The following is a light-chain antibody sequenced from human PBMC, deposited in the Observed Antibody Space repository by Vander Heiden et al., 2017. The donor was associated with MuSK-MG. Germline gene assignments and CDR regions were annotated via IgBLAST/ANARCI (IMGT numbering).Light chain of an antibody. V-gene: IGKV4-1*01. Sequence: DIVMTQSPDSLAVSLGERATINCKSSQSILSVSDNKNYLAWYQQKSGQPPKLLISGASTRESGVPDRFSGSGSETDFTLTISSLQAEDVAVYYCQQYYSAPHTFGHGTKVDIK. CDR2: GAS. J-gene: IGKJ3*01. CDR3: QQYYSAPHT. CDR1: QSILSVSDNKNY.